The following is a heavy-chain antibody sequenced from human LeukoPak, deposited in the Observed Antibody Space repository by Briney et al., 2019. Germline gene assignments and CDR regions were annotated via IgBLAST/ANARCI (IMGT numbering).Heavy chain of an antibody. D-gene: IGHD3-10*02. CDR1: GFTFSSYS. CDR2: ISSSSSYI. V-gene: IGHV3-21*01. J-gene: IGHJ4*02. CDR3: AAMFGVTSSPFDY. Sequence: PGGSLRLSCAASGFTFSSYSMNWVRQAPGKGLEWVSSISSSSSYIYYADSVKGRFTISGDNAKNSLYLQMNSLGAEDTAVYYCAAMFGVTSSPFDYWGQGTLVTVSS.